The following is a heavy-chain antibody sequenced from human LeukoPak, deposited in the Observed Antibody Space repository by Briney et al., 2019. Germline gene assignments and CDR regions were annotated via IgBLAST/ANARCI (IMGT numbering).Heavy chain of an antibody. CDR1: GFTFSSYA. CDR3: AKAAYGDYVNWFDP. V-gene: IGHV3-23*01. J-gene: IGHJ5*02. Sequence: PGVSVRLSCTASGFTFSSYAMSWVRQAPGKGLEWVSSIAASSGSTYYADSVKGRFTISRDNSKNTLYLQMNSLRAEDTALYYCAKAAYGDYVNWFDPWGQGTLVTVSS. D-gene: IGHD4-17*01. CDR2: IAASSGST.